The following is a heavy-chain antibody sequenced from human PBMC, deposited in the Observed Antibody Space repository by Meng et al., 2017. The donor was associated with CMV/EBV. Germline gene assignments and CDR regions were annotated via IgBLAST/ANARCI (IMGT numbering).Heavy chain of an antibody. CDR2: ISYDGSNK. V-gene: IGHV3-30-3*01. CDR3: ARETGGYCSSTSCYLRGGAFDI. Sequence: GESLKISCAASGFTFSSYAMHWVRQAPGKGLEWVAVISYDGSNKYYADSVKGRFTISRDNSKNTLYLQMNSLRAEDTAVYYCARETGGYCSSTSCYLRGGAFDIWGQGTMVT. CDR1: GFTFSSYA. J-gene: IGHJ3*02. D-gene: IGHD2-2*01.